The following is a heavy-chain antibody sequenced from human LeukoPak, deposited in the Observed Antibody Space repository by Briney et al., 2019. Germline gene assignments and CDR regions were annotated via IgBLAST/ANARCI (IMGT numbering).Heavy chain of an antibody. D-gene: IGHD3-10*01. J-gene: IGHJ4*02. V-gene: IGHV3-7*01. CDR2: IKQDGSEK. Sequence: PGGSLRLSCAASGFTFSSYWMSWGRQAPGKGLEWVANIKQDGSEKYYVDSVKGRFAISRDNAKNSLYLQMHSLTAEDTAVYYCARDSAAYWFGESYDYWGQGTLVTVSS. CDR1: GFTFSSYW. CDR3: ARDSAAYWFGESYDY.